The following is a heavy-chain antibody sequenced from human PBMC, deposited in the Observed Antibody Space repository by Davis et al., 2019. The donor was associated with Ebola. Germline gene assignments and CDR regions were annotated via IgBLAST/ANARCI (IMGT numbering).Heavy chain of an antibody. V-gene: IGHV1-18*01. Sequence: ASVQVSCKASGYTFNNHEITRVRHPPGQGLEGMGWISAYNGNTNYAQKLQGRVTMTTDTSTSTAYMELRSLRSDDTAVYYCARDVIDNWNFLDYWGQGTLVTVSS. CDR2: ISAYNGNT. J-gene: IGHJ4*02. CDR3: ARDVIDNWNFLDY. D-gene: IGHD1-7*01. CDR1: GYTFNNHE.